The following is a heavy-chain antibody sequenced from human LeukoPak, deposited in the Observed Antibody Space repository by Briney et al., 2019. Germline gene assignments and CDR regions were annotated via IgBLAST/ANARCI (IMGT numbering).Heavy chain of an antibody. CDR1: GYSISSGYY. CDR3: ALVPAAILDAFDI. CDR2: IYHSGST. D-gene: IGHD2-2*01. J-gene: IGHJ3*02. V-gene: IGHV4-38-2*01. Sequence: PSETLSLTCAVSGYSISSGYYWGWIRQPPGKGLEWTGSIYHSGSTYYNPPLKSRVTISVDTSKNQFSLKLSSVTAADTAVYYCALVPAAILDAFDIWGQGTMVTVSS.